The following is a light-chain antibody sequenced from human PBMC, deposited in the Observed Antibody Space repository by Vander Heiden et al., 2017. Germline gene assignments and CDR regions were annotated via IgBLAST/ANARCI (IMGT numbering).Light chain of an antibody. CDR1: QSLLHSNGKTY. J-gene: IGKJ4*01. Sequence: IVMTQSPLSLPVTPGEPASISCRSSQSLLHSNGKTYLDWYLQKPGQSPQLLIYLGSNRASGVPDRISGRGSGTDFTLKISRVEAEDVGVYYCMQALQTPLTFGGGTKVEIK. CDR3: MQALQTPLT. V-gene: IGKV2-28*01. CDR2: LGS.